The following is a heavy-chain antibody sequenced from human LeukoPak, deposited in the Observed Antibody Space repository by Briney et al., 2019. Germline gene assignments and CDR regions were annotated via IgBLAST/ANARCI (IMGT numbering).Heavy chain of an antibody. Sequence: GGSLSLSCAASGFPFSSYRMNWVRQAPGKGLEGVSSISSSSSYIYYADSVKGRSTISRDNAKNSPYLQMNSLRAEDTAVYYCARDSGVPQGYYYYGMDVWGQGTTVTVSS. D-gene: IGHD3-10*01. J-gene: IGHJ6*02. CDR1: GFPFSSYR. CDR2: ISSSSSYI. V-gene: IGHV3-21*01. CDR3: ARDSGVPQGYYYYGMDV.